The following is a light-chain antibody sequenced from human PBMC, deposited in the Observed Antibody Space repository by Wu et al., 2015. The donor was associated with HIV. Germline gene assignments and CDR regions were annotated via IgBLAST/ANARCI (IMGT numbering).Light chain of an antibody. CDR2: GTS. J-gene: IGKJ3*01. Sequence: DIQMTQSPPSLSASVGDRVTITCRASQSIHNYLNWYQQKPGKAPKLLMYGTSNLQSGVPSRFGGSGSGTDFTLTISSLQPEDFATYFCQQTYSTPRVTFGPGTKVEI. V-gene: IGKV1-39*01. CDR3: QQTYSTPRVT. CDR1: QSIHNY.